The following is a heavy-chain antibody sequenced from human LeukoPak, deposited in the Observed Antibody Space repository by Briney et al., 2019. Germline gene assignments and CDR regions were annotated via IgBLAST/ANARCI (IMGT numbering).Heavy chain of an antibody. CDR3: ARDREYSYGGGVYYYYMDV. CDR2: IKQDGSEK. Sequence: PGGSLRLSCAASGFTFSSYEMNWVRQAPGKGLEWVANIKQDGSEKYYVDSVKGRFTISRDNAKNSLYLQMNSLRAEDTAVYYCARDREYSYGGGVYYYYMDVWGKGITVTVSS. J-gene: IGHJ6*03. CDR1: GFTFSSYE. D-gene: IGHD5-18*01. V-gene: IGHV3-7*01.